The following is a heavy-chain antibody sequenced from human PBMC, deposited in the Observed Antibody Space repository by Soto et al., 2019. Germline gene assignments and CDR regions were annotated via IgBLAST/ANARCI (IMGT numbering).Heavy chain of an antibody. CDR2: IYHSGST. J-gene: IGHJ4*02. Sequence: SENLSLPCGVSGGSLTTYYWSGIRQAPGKGLEWIGNIYHSGSTNYNPSLKSRVTLSVDTAKKHFSLKMTSVTAADTAVYFCARGFSNSRGFDLWGPGTLVTVSS. D-gene: IGHD6-6*01. V-gene: IGHV4-59*12. CDR3: ARGFSNSRGFDL. CDR1: GGSLTTYY.